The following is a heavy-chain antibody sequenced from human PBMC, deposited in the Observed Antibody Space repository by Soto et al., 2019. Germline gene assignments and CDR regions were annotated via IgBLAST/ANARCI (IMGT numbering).Heavy chain of an antibody. Sequence: GGSLRLSCAASGFTFSNAWMNWVRQAPGKGLEWVGRIKSKTDGGTTDYAAPVKGRFTISRDDSKNTLYLQMNSLKTEDTAVYYCTDHGVLRFLEFDPWGQGTLVTVSS. CDR1: GFTFSNAW. CDR2: IKSKTDGGTT. D-gene: IGHD3-3*01. J-gene: IGHJ5*02. CDR3: TDHGVLRFLEFDP. V-gene: IGHV3-15*07.